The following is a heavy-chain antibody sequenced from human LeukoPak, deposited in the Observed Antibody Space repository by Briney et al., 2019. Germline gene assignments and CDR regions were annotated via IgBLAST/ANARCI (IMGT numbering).Heavy chain of an antibody. CDR3: ARQTGSGLFVLP. V-gene: IGHV4-39*01. CDR2: IYYSGNT. CDR1: GVSISSSNSY. J-gene: IGHJ4*02. Sequence: TSETLSLTCTVSGVSISSSNSYWGWIRQPPGKGLEWIGSIYYSGNTYYNASLKSQVSISIDTSKNQFSLRLTSVTAADTAVYYCARQTGSGLFVLPGGQGTLVTVSS. D-gene: IGHD3/OR15-3a*01.